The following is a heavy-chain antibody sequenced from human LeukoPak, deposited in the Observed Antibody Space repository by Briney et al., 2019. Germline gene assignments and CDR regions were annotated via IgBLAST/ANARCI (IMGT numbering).Heavy chain of an antibody. CDR2: INHSGST. V-gene: IGHV4-34*01. CDR3: ARCASEITMVRGVIIAIRIFDY. Sequence: SETLSLTCAVYGGAFSGYYWSWIRQPPGKGLEWIGEINHSGSTNYNPSLKSRVTIPVDTSKNQFSLKLSSVTAADTAVYYCARCASEITMVRGVIIAIRIFDYWGQGTLVTVSS. D-gene: IGHD3-10*01. CDR1: GGAFSGYY. J-gene: IGHJ4*02.